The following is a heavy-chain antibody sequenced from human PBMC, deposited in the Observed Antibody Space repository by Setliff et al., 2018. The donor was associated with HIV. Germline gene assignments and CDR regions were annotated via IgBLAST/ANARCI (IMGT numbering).Heavy chain of an antibody. CDR2: ISWNGGDI. V-gene: IGHV3-9*01. CDR3: VRDASIAATYYYYFAV. Sequence: PGGSLRLSCAASGFTFDDYAMHWVRQAPGKGLEWVSTISWNGGDINYADSVKGRFTISRDSAKASLYLQMNSLEPEDTAVYFCVRDASIAATYYYYFAVWGKGTTVTVSS. J-gene: IGHJ6*03. CDR1: GFTFDDYA. D-gene: IGHD2-15*01.